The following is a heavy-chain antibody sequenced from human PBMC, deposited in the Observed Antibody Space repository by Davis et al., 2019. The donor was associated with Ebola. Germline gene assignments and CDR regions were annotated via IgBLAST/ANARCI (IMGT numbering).Heavy chain of an antibody. CDR3: AKVGVFSSSWEPNIYYYYGMDV. CDR1: GFTFTTSA. D-gene: IGHD6-6*01. V-gene: IGHV3-23*01. Sequence: GGSLRLSCAASGFTFTTSAMGWVRQAPGKGLEYVSVLSGNAFNKYYPDSVRGRFTISRDISNNMLYLQMNNLRVEDTALYYCAKVGVFSSSWEPNIYYYYGMDVWGQGTTVTVSS. CDR2: LSGNAFNK. J-gene: IGHJ6*02.